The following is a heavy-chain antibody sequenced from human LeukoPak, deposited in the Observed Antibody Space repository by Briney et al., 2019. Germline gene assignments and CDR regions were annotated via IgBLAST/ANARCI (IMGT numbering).Heavy chain of an antibody. CDR2: VSTSGNT. V-gene: IGHV4-4*07. Sequence: SETPSLTCSVSGGSISGFYWSWIRQTAGKGLEWIGRVSTSGNTFYNPSLESRVTMSADTSGIHFSLNLTSVTAADTAVYYCARETAWPENTPMILFSYFDYWGRGILVTVSS. D-gene: IGHD3/OR15-3a*01. CDR3: ARETAWPENTPMILFSYFDY. J-gene: IGHJ4*02. CDR1: GGSISGFY.